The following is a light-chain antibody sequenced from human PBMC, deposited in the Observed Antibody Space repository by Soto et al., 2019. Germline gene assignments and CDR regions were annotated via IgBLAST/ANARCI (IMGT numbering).Light chain of an antibody. CDR1: QSVSNNY. J-gene: IGKJ2*01. Sequence: ETVLTQSPGTLSLSPGERGALSCRASQSVSNNYLAWYQQKPGQAPRLLISAASRRATGIPDRFSGSGSGTDFTLTISRLEPEDFAVYYCQQYGNSPYTFGQGTKLEIK. CDR2: AAS. CDR3: QQYGNSPYT. V-gene: IGKV3-20*01.